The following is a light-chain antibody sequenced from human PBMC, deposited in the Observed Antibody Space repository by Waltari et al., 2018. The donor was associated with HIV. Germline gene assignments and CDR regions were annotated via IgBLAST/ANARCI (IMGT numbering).Light chain of an antibody. CDR3: CSYADGSTYV. CDR1: SNDIGSYNL. V-gene: IGLV2-23*02. Sequence: HSALTQPASVSGSPGQSITISCIGTSNDIGSYNLVSWYQQFPGKAPQVIIHEVSRRPSGISNRFSGSKSGHTASLTISGLQAEDEAHYYCCSYADGSTYVFGTGTQVTVL. J-gene: IGLJ1*01. CDR2: EVS.